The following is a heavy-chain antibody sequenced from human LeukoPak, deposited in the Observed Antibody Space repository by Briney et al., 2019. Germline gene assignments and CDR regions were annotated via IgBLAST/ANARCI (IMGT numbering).Heavy chain of an antibody. CDR2: IYYSGST. CDR1: GGSISSSSYY. V-gene: IGHV4-39*07. D-gene: IGHD1-26*01. Sequence: SSETLSLTCTVSGGSISSSSYYWGWIRQPPGKGLEWIGSIYYSGSTYYNPSLKSRVTISVDTSKNQFSLKLSSVTAADTAVYYCARGRRYSGSYYQRKSFDYWGQGTLVTVSS. CDR3: ARGRRYSGSYYQRKSFDY. J-gene: IGHJ4*02.